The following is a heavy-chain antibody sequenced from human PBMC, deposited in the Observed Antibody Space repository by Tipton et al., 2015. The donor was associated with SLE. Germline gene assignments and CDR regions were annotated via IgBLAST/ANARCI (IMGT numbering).Heavy chain of an antibody. CDR3: ARAGGSGSDDY. D-gene: IGHD1-26*01. CDR2: IYHSGST. J-gene: IGHJ4*02. Sequence: TLSLTCAVSGYSISSGYYWGWLRQPPGKGLEWIGSIYHSGSTYYNPSLKSRVTISVDTSKNQFSLKLSSVTAADTAVYYCARAGGSGSDDYWSQGTLVTVST. V-gene: IGHV4-38-2*01. CDR1: GYSISSGYY.